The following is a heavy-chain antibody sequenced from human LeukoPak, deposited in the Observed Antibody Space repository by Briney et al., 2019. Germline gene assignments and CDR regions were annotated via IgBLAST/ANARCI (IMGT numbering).Heavy chain of an antibody. D-gene: IGHD2-15*01. J-gene: IGHJ4*02. CDR1: GYTFTSYG. CDR3: ATRVHCSGGTCYGDY. CDR2: ISAYNGNT. Sequence: GASVKVSCKASGYTFTSYGISWVRQAPGQGLEWMGWISAYNGNTNYAQKLQGRVTMTTDTSTSTAYMELRSLRSDDTAVYYCATRVHCSGGTCYGDYWGQGTLVTVSS. V-gene: IGHV1-18*01.